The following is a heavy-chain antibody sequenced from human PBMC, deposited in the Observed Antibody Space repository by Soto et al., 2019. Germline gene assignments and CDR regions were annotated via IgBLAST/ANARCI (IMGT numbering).Heavy chain of an antibody. J-gene: IGHJ6*03. CDR3: TTGPPTYYYYYMDV. CDR2: IKSKTDGGTT. CDR1: GFTFSNAW. Sequence: GGSLRLSCAASGFTFSNAWMSWVRQAPGKGLEWVGRIKSKTDGGTTDYAAPVKGRFTISRDDSKNTLYLQMNSLKTEDTAVYYCTTGPPTYYYYYMDVWGKGTTVTVSS. V-gene: IGHV3-15*01.